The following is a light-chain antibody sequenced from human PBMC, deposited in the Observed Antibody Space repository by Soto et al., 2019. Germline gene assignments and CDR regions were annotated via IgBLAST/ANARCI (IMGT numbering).Light chain of an antibody. J-gene: IGLJ1*01. CDR3: SSYAGSNNYV. CDR2: EVS. V-gene: IGLV2-8*01. Sequence: QSVLTQPPSASGSPGQSVTISCTGTSSDVGGYNYVSWYQQHPGKAPKLMIYEVSKRPSGVPDRFSGSKSGNTASLTVSGLQAEDEADYYCSSYAGSNNYVFGPGTKVIV. CDR1: SSDVGGYNY.